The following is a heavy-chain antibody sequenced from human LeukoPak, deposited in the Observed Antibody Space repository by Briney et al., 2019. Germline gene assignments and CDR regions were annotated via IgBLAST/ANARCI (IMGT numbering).Heavy chain of an antibody. D-gene: IGHD3-16*02. V-gene: IGHV1-18*04. CDR3: ARSYGLEADY. J-gene: IGHJ4*02. Sequence: ASVKVSCKASGYTFPGYYMHWVRQAPGQGLELVGWIAAYNGLTNYAQNLQGRLTLTTDTSTSTAYMELRNLTSDDTAIYFCARSYGLEADYWGRGTLVTVSS. CDR1: GYTFPGYY. CDR2: IAAYNGLT.